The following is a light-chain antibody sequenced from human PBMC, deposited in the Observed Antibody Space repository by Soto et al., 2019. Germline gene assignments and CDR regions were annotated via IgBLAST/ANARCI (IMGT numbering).Light chain of an antibody. J-gene: IGLJ2*01. CDR3: QSYDSSLSVV. V-gene: IGLV1-44*01. CDR2: SNN. Sequence: QSVLTQPPSASGTPGQRVTISCSGSSSNIGSNTVNWYQHLPGTAPRLLIYSNNQRPSGVPDRFSGSKSGTSASLAISGLQAEDEADYYCQSYDSSLSVVFGGGTKVTVL. CDR1: SSNIGSNT.